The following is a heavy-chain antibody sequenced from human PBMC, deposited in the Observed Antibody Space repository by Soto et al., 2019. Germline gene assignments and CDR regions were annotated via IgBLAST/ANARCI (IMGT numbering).Heavy chain of an antibody. D-gene: IGHD7-27*01. Sequence: QVQLLQSGAEVKKPGASVKVSCKASGYKFTTYGITWVRQAPGPGLEWLGGIGTYNGHTDDAQNVQDRVTMTTGTSTSTACLEVRSLTADGTDMYVCANGVGTNGRDVWGQGTTVTVS. CDR3: ANGVGTNGRDV. V-gene: IGHV1-18*04. CDR2: IGTYNGHT. J-gene: IGHJ6*02. CDR1: GYKFTTYG.